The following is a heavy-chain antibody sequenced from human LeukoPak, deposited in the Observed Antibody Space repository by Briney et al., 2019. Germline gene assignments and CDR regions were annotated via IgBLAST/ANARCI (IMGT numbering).Heavy chain of an antibody. J-gene: IGHJ4*02. CDR3: AKGMVVAAGWYFDW. D-gene: IGHD2-15*01. Sequence: GGSLRLSCAASGFTFSNFAMNWIRQAPGKGLEWVSGISGSGESIFYTDSVKGRFTISRDNSKNTLYLQMNSLKADDTALYYCAKGMVVAAGWYFDWWGQGTLVTVSS. V-gene: IGHV3-23*01. CDR2: ISGSGESI. CDR1: GFTFSNFA.